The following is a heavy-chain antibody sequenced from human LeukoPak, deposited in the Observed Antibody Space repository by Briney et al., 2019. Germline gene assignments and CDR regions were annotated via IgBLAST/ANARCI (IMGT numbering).Heavy chain of an antibody. J-gene: IGHJ5*02. CDR2: IYYSGST. CDR1: GGSISSSNW. CDR3: ARVLHRLSWFDL. D-gene: IGHD2/OR15-2a*01. Sequence: SGTLSLTCAVSGGSISSSNWWSWVRQPPGKGLEWIGNIYYSGSTYYNPSLKSRVTISVHTSKNQFSLKLSSVTAADTAVYYCARVLHRLSWFDLWGQGTLVTVSS. V-gene: IGHV4-4*02.